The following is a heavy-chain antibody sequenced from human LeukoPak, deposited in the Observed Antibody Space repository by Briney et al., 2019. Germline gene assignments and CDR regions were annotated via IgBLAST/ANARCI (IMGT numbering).Heavy chain of an antibody. CDR2: ICGNDGKT. J-gene: IGHJ4*02. V-gene: IGHV3-23*01. D-gene: IGHD2-15*01. Sequence: GGSLRLSCAASGFSFSTYAMSWVRQAPGKGLEWVSGICGNDGKTYYADSVKGRFTISRDNSKNTLHLQMNSLRAEDTALYYCAKDTGGSCYSAIAYWGQGALVTVS. CDR3: AKDTGGSCYSAIAY. CDR1: GFSFSTYA.